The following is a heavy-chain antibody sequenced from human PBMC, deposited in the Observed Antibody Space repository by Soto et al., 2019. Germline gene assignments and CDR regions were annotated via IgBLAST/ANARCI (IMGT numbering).Heavy chain of an antibody. Sequence: GASVKVSCKASGYTFTSYAMHWVRQAPGQRLEWMGWINAGNGNTKYYADSVKGRFTISRDNSKNTLYLQMNSLRAEDTAVYYCAKDKVIAVYYYYYGMDVWGQGTTVTVS. CDR1: GYTFTSYA. J-gene: IGHJ6*02. CDR3: AKDKVIAVYYYYYGMDV. V-gene: IGHV1-3*01. CDR2: INAGNGNT.